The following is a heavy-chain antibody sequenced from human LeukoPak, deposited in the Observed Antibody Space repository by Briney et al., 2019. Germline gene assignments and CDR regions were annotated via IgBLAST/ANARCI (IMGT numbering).Heavy chain of an antibody. D-gene: IGHD6-13*01. CDR1: GGSISSYY. Sequence: PSETLSLTCTVPGGSISSYYWSWIRQPPRKGLEWIGYIYYTGSTNYNPSLKSRVTISVDTSKNQFSLKLSSVTAADTAVYYCASGDHWYRLDYWGQGTLVSVSS. J-gene: IGHJ4*02. CDR3: ASGDHWYRLDY. V-gene: IGHV4-59*08. CDR2: IYYTGST.